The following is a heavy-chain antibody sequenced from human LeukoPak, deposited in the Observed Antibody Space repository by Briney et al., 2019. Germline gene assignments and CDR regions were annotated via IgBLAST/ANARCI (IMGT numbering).Heavy chain of an antibody. CDR3: ARDLMAYCGGDCYFDY. V-gene: IGHV1-18*01. J-gene: IGHJ4*02. CDR1: GYTFTSYG. Sequence: ASVKVSCKASGYTFTSYGISWVRQAPGQGLEWMGWISVYNGNTKYVQKFQGRVTMTTDTSTRTAYMELRSLRSDDTAVYYCARDLMAYCGGDCYFDYWGQGTLVTVSS. CDR2: ISVYNGNT. D-gene: IGHD2-21*02.